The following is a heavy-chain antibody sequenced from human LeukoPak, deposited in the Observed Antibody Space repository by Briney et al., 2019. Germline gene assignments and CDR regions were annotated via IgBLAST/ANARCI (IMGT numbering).Heavy chain of an antibody. Sequence: GGSLRLSCAASGFTVSTDNMSWVRQVPGKGLEWVSVVYSGNDGTNYADSVRGRFTISRDDSKNMVYLQMNNLRLEDAAVYYCTKRSRGYYAYWGQGTLVTVSS. CDR3: TKRSRGYYAY. CDR2: VYSGNDGT. J-gene: IGHJ4*02. CDR1: GFTVSTDN. V-gene: IGHV3-66*02. D-gene: IGHD3-10*01.